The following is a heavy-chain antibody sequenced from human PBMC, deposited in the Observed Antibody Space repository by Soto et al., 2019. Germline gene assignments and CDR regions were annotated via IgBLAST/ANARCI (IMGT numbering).Heavy chain of an antibody. D-gene: IGHD1-26*01. CDR3: AKDGGEWEVHS. J-gene: IGHJ4*02. V-gene: IGHV3-23*01. Sequence: GGSLRLSCAASVXTFSGYGMIWVRQAPGKGLEWVSAISGSGVITYYAESVKGRFTISRDNSKNTLYLQMNSLRAEDTAVYYCAKDGGEWEVHSWGQGTLVTVSS. CDR1: VXTFSGYG. CDR2: ISGSGVIT.